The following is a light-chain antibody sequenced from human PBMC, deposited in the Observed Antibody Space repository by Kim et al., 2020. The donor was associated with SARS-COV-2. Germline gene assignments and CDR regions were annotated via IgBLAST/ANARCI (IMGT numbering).Light chain of an antibody. CDR1: SLRSYY. CDR3: NSRDTNDIVL. CDR2: GKN. J-gene: IGLJ2*01. V-gene: IGLV3-19*01. Sequence: SSELTQDPAVSVALGQTVRITCQGDSLRSYYATWYQQKPGQAPILLIYGKNNRPSGIPDRFSGSSSGNPASLTITGTQAGDDADYYCNSRDTNDIVLFGG.